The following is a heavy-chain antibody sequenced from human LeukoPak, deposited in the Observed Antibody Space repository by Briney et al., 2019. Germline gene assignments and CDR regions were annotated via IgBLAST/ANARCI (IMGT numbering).Heavy chain of an antibody. CDR2: ISWNSGYI. Sequence: GGSLRLSCAASGFTFDNYAMHWVRQAPGKGLEWLSIISWNSGYIGYADSVKGRFTISRDNAKKSLDLQMNSLGAEDTAFYYCAKVRGTYSSGYFFDYWGQGTLVTVSS. V-gene: IGHV3-9*01. D-gene: IGHD6-19*01. CDR1: GFTFDNYA. J-gene: IGHJ4*02. CDR3: AKVRGTYSSGYFFDY.